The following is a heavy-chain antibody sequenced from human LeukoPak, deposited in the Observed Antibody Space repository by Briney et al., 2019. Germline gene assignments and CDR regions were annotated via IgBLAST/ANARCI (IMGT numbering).Heavy chain of an antibody. Sequence: GGSLRLSCAASGFTFSSYSMNWVRQAPGKGLEWVSSISSSSSYIYYADSVKGRFTISRDNSKNTLYLQMNSLRAEDTAVYYCAKGVGEFGFRFDSWGQGTLVTVSS. CDR3: AKGVGEFGFRFDS. D-gene: IGHD3-16*01. CDR2: ISSSSSYI. CDR1: GFTFSSYS. J-gene: IGHJ4*02. V-gene: IGHV3-21*04.